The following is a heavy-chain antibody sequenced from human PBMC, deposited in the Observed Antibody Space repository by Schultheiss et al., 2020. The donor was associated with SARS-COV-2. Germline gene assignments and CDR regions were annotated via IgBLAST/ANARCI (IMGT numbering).Heavy chain of an antibody. CDR2: IRSKANSYAT. CDR1: GFTFSSYA. Sequence: GESLKISCAASGFTFSSYAMHWVRQAPGKGLEWVGRIRSKANSYATAYAASVKGRFTISRDDSKNTAYLQMNSLKTEDTAVYYCTRLSTAAWDWGQGTMVTVSS. D-gene: IGHD6-25*01. CDR3: TRLSTAAWD. V-gene: IGHV3-73*01. J-gene: IGHJ3*01.